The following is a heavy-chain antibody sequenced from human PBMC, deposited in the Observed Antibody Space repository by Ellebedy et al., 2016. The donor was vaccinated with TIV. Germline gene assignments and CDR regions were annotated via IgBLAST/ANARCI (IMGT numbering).Heavy chain of an antibody. V-gene: IGHV1-46*01. J-gene: IGHJ6*02. CDR2: INPSGGST. D-gene: IGHD3-3*01. CDR1: GYTFTSYY. Sequence: ASVKVSCXASGYTFTSYYMHWVRQAPGQGLEWMGIINPSGGSTSYAQKFQGRVTMTRDTSTSTVYMELSSLRSEDTAVYYCARVSFPRITIFGASRDVWGQGTTVTVSS. CDR3: ARVSFPRITIFGASRDV.